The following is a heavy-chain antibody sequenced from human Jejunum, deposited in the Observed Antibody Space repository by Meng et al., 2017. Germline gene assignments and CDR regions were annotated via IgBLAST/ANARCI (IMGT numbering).Heavy chain of an antibody. Sequence: RGSLRLSCAASGFPFSTYSMHWVRQAPGKGLVWVSQIKPDGNTISYADSVRGRFTISRDNAKSTLYLEMNSLRAEDAAVYYCARDNDWVVWDYWGRGTLVTVSS. CDR2: IKPDGNTI. CDR3: ARDNDWVVWDY. J-gene: IGHJ4*01. V-gene: IGHV3-74*01. CDR1: GFPFSTYS. D-gene: IGHD1-1*01.